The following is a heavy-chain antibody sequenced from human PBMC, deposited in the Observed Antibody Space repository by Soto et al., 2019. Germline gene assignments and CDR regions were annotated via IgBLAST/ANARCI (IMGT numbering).Heavy chain of an antibody. CDR2: IYHTGTT. Sequence: SETLSLTCSVSGGSISTDDRYWSWIRQPPGKGLEWIGYIYHTGTTYYNPSLKSRVAISVDTSQNQFSLKLTSVTAADTAVYYCARYYGGNSDAFDSWGQGTMVTV. D-gene: IGHD4-17*01. V-gene: IGHV4-30-4*01. CDR1: GGSISTDDRY. CDR3: ARYYGGNSDAFDS. J-gene: IGHJ3*02.